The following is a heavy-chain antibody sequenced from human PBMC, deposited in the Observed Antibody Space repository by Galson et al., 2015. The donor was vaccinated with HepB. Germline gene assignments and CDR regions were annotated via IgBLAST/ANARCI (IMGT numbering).Heavy chain of an antibody. CDR2: IYSGGST. Sequence: SLRLSCAASGFTVSSNYMSWVRQAPGKGLECVSVIYSGGSTYYADSVKGRFTISRDNSKDSVYLQLDYLRVEDTAVYYCARVWDRGGYTRWGNYYYGMDVWGQGTAVTVSS. V-gene: IGHV3-53*05. J-gene: IGHJ6*02. CDR1: GFTVSSNY. CDR3: ARVWDRGGYTRWGNYYYGMDV. D-gene: IGHD2-15*01.